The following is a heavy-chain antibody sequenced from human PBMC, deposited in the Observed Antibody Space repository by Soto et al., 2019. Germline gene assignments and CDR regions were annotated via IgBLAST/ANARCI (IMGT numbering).Heavy chain of an antibody. CDR2: ISGGSTTI. V-gene: IGHV3-48*01. Sequence: GGSLRLSCAASGFTFSSYSMNWVRQAPGEAPEWLSYISGGSTTIFYADSVKGRFTISRDTAKNSLYLQMNSLRAEDTALYYCTRDGPRYTGRFDYWGQGTLVTVSS. D-gene: IGHD1-26*01. CDR3: TRDGPRYTGRFDY. J-gene: IGHJ4*02. CDR1: GFTFSSYS.